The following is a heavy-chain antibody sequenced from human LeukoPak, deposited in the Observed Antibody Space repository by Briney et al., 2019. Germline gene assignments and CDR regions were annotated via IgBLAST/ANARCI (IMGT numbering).Heavy chain of an antibody. CDR1: GGSISSTNSY. D-gene: IGHD1-26*01. Sequence: SETLSLTCTVSGGSISSTNSYWGWIRQPPGKGLECIGSIYYSGSTYYNPSLKGRVTISADTSKNQFSLKLTSVTAADTAVYYCARRMGGTDYWGQGTLVTVSS. CDR2: IYYSGST. CDR3: ARRMGGTDY. V-gene: IGHV4-39*01. J-gene: IGHJ4*02.